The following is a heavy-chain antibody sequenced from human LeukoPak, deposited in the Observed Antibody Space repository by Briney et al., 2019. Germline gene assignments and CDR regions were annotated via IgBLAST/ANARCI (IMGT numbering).Heavy chain of an antibody. CDR3: ATYCGGDCYLEGA. Sequence: GGSLRLSCAASGFTFSNAWMSWVRQAPGKGLEWVGRIKSKTDGGTTDYAAPVKGRFTISRDDSKNTLYLQMNSLKTEDTAVYYCATYCGGDCYLEGAWGQGTLVTVSS. J-gene: IGHJ5*02. CDR1: GFTFSNAW. V-gene: IGHV3-15*01. D-gene: IGHD2-21*01. CDR2: IKSKTDGGTT.